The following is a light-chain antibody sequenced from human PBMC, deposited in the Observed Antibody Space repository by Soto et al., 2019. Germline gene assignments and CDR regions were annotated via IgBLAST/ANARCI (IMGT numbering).Light chain of an antibody. V-gene: IGLV6-57*04. Sequence: NFMLTQPHSVSESPGRTVTISCTRSSGSIASNYVQWYHQRPGNAPTTVIYEDNQRPSGVPDRFSGSIDSSSNSASLTISGLETEYEADYYCQSYDSSNQVFGTGTKLTVL. CDR3: QSYDSSNQV. CDR2: EDN. J-gene: IGLJ1*01. CDR1: SGSIASNY.